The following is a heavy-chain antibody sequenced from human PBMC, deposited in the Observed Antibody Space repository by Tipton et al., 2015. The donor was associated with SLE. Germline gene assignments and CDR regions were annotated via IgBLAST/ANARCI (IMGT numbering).Heavy chain of an antibody. D-gene: IGHD4-23*01. V-gene: IGHV4-34*01. J-gene: IGHJ4*02. CDR2: ITHSGST. CDR3: ARGLDLGWYEGGNSLGY. CDR1: VGSFSGYF. Sequence: TLSLTCAVYVGSFSGYFWSWIRQPPGKGLEWIGEITHSGSTNYNPSLKSRVTISVDTSKNQFSLKLSSVTAADTAVYYCARGLDLGWYEGGNSLGYWGPGTPVTASS.